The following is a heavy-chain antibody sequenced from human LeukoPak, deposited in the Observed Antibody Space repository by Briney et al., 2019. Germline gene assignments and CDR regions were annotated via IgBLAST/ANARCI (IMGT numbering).Heavy chain of an antibody. CDR3: SRSLLVTTPHFDY. J-gene: IGHJ4*02. CDR1: GGSISSYY. Sequence: PSETLSLTCTVSGVSGGSISSYYLSWIRQPPGKGLEWIGYIYYSGSTNSNPSHKSRVSISVDTSKNQFSLKLNSVTAADTAVYYCSRSLLVTTPHFDYWGQGILVTVSS. V-gene: IGHV4-59*08. D-gene: IGHD4-17*01. CDR2: IYYSGST.